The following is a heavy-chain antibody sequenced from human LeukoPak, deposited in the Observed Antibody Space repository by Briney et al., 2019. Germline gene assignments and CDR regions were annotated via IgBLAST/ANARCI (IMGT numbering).Heavy chain of an antibody. CDR3: AELGITMIGGV. CDR1: GFTFSSYE. V-gene: IGHV3-48*03. D-gene: IGHD3-10*02. CDR2: ISSSGSTI. Sequence: GSLRLSCAASGFTFSSYEMNWVRQAPGKGLEWVSYISSSGSTIYYADSVKGRFTISRDNAKNSLYLQMNSLRAEDTAVYYCAELGITMIGGVWGKGTTVTIPS. J-gene: IGHJ6*04.